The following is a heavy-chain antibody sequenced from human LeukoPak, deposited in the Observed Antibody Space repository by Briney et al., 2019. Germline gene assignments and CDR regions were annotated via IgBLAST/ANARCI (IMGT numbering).Heavy chain of an antibody. Sequence: PGGSLRLSCAASGFIVSSNYMSWVRQAPGKGLEWVSVIYSGGSTYYADSVKGRFTISRDNSKNTLYLQMSSLRAEDTALYYCVTSPTKGYWGQGTLVTVSS. CDR1: GFIVSSNY. J-gene: IGHJ4*02. CDR3: VTSPTKGY. V-gene: IGHV3-53*01. CDR2: IYSGGST. D-gene: IGHD2/OR15-2a*01.